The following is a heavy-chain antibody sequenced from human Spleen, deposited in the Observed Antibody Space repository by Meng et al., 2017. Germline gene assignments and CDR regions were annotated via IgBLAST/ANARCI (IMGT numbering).Heavy chain of an antibody. D-gene: IGHD5-12*01. Sequence: GESLKISCAASGFTVSHNYMSWVRQAPGKGLEWVSAISGSGGSTYYADSVKGRFTISRDNAKNTLYLQMNSLRAEDTAVYYCAREGGYVNAFDIWGQGTMVTVSS. V-gene: IGHV3-23*01. CDR1: GFTVSHNY. CDR3: AREGGYVNAFDI. CDR2: ISGSGGST. J-gene: IGHJ3*02.